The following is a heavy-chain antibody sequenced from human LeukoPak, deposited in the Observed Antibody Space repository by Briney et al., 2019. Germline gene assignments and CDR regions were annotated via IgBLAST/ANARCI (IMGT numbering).Heavy chain of an antibody. CDR3: ARSEMVTFQYFAG. V-gene: IGHV3-30*19. CDR2: ISYDGSFK. CDR1: GSTFSTYG. J-gene: IGHJ4*02. Sequence: GRSLRLSCAAPGSTFSTYGMHWVRQAPGKGLEWVAVISYDGSFKYYADSVKGRFAISRDNSKNTLSLQMNTLRAEDTAWYYCARSEMVTFQYFAGCGQGWLVTVSS. D-gene: IGHD5-24*01.